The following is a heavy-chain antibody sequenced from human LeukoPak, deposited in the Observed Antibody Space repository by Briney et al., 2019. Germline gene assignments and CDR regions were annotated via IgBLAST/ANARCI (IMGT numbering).Heavy chain of an antibody. CDR2: MNPNSGNT. D-gene: IGHD2-2*01. CDR1: GYTFTSYD. V-gene: IGHV1-8*03. J-gene: IGHJ3*02. CDR3: ASGTYCSSTSCPNDAFDI. Sequence: GASVKVSCKASGYTFTSYDINWVRQATGQGLEWMGWMNPNSGNTGYAQKFQGRVTITRNTSISTAYMELSSLRSEDTAVYYCASGTYCSSTSCPNDAFDIWGQGTMVTVSS.